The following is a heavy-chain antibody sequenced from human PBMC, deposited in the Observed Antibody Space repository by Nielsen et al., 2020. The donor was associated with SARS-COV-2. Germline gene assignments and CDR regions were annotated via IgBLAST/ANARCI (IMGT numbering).Heavy chain of an antibody. CDR3: ARDDLGEATGDY. Sequence: ASVKVSCKVSGYTLTELSMHWVRQAPGKGLEWMGGFDPEDGETIYAQKFQGRVTMTEDTSTDTAYMELRSLRSDDTAVYYCARDDLGEATGDYWGQGTLVTVSS. CDR1: GYTLTELS. CDR2: FDPEDGET. J-gene: IGHJ4*02. V-gene: IGHV1-24*01. D-gene: IGHD3/OR15-3a*01.